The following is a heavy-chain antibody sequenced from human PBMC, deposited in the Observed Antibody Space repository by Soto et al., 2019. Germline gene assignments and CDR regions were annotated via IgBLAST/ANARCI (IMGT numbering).Heavy chain of an antibody. Sequence: PSETLSLTCTVSGGSISSYYWSWIRQPPGKGLEWIGYIYYSGSTNYNPSLKSRVTISVDTPKNQFSLKLSSVTAADTAVYYCAREGRYFDWLAAFDIWGQGTMVTVSS. V-gene: IGHV4-59*01. CDR1: GGSISSYY. CDR2: IYYSGST. CDR3: AREGRYFDWLAAFDI. J-gene: IGHJ3*02. D-gene: IGHD3-9*01.